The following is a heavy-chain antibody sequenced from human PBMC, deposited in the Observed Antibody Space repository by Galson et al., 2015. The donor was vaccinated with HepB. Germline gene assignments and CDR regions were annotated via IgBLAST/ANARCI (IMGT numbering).Heavy chain of an antibody. J-gene: IGHJ4*02. CDR1: GFSFSSYV. CDR3: VKDTNTIMITFGGVIVGPQTPDQFDS. Sequence: SLRLSCAASGFSFSSYVMHWVRQAPGKGLEYVSTITSNGDSTCYADFVKGRVTISRDNSRNMLFLQMNSLRAEDTAVYYCVKDTNTIMITFGGVIVGPQTPDQFDSWGQGTLVTVSS. CDR2: ITSNGDST. V-gene: IGHV3-64D*06. D-gene: IGHD3-16*02.